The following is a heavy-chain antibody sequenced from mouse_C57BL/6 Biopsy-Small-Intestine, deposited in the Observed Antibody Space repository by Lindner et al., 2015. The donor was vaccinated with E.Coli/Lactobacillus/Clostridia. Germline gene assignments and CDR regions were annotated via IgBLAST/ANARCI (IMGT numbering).Heavy chain of an antibody. V-gene: IGHV1-63*01. CDR2: IYPGGGYT. CDR3: ARGGDYSDY. J-gene: IGHJ2*01. CDR1: GYTFTNYW. Sequence: LQESGAELVRPGTSVKMSCKASGYTFTNYWIGWAKQRPGHGLEWIGDIYPGGGYTNYNEKFKGKATLTADKSSSTAYMQFSSLTSEDSAIYYCARGGDYSDYWGQGTTLTVSS.